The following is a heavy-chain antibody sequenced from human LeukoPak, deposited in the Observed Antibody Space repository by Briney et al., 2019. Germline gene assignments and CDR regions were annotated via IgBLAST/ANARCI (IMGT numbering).Heavy chain of an antibody. CDR2: IYYSGST. CDR3: ASSTVAAAGTPYYGMDV. V-gene: IGHV4-59*01. Sequence: SETLSLTCTVSGGSISSYYWSWIRQPPGKGLEWIGSIYYSGSTNYNPSLKSRVTISVDTSKNQFSLKLSSVTAADTAVYYCASSTVAAAGTPYYGMDVWGQGTTVTVSS. CDR1: GGSISSYY. J-gene: IGHJ6*02. D-gene: IGHD6-13*01.